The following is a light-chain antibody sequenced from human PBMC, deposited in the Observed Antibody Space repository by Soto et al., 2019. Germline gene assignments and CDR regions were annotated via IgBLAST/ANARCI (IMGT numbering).Light chain of an antibody. CDR2: GAS. Sequence: EIVLTQSPGTLSLSPGERATLSCRASQSVSSNYFAWHQQKPGQAPRPLIYGASSRATVIPDRFSGSGAGTYFTLTISRLEHEDFAVYYRQHYGSPPWTFGQGTKVEIK. V-gene: IGKV3-20*01. CDR3: QHYGSPPWT. CDR1: QSVSSNY. J-gene: IGKJ1*01.